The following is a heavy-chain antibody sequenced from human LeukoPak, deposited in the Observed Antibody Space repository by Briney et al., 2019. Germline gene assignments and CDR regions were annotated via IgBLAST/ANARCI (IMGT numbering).Heavy chain of an antibody. CDR3: PRVFSNPTGNDY. V-gene: IGHV3-48*03. D-gene: IGHD1-1*01. CDR1: GFTFSSYE. CDR2: ISNSGNSI. J-gene: IGHJ4*02. Sequence: GGSLRLSCAASGFTFSSYEMNWVRQAPGKGLEWVPYISNSGNSIFYADSVKGRFTISRDNGKNSLYLQMNSLSAEDTAVYYCPRVFSNPTGNDYWGQGTLVTVSS.